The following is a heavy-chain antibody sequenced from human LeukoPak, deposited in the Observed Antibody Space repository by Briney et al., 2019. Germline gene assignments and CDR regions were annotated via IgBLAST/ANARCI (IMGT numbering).Heavy chain of an antibody. V-gene: IGHV3-64*01. D-gene: IGHD2-21*02. CDR2: ISRNGGST. J-gene: IGHJ4*02. CDR3: AREGDSGPTDY. Sequence: GGSLRLSCAASGFTFSRYAMHWVRQTPGKGPEYVSAISRNGGSTYYENSVKGRFTISRDNSKNTLYLQMGSLRAEDMAVYYCAREGDSGPTDYWGQGTLVTVSS. CDR1: GFTFSRYA.